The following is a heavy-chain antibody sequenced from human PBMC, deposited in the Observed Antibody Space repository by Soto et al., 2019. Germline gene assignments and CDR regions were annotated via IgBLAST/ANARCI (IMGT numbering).Heavy chain of an antibody. CDR3: ARRNYDFWSGMVGSFDWSRPDYYYYMDV. D-gene: IGHD3-3*01. Sequence: SETLSLTCAVSGGSISSSSYYWGWIRQPPGKWLEWIGSIYYSGSTYYNPSLKSRVTISVGASKNQLSLKLSSVTAEDTAVYYCARRNYDFWSGMVGSFDWSRPDYYYYMDVWGKGTTVTVSS. J-gene: IGHJ6*03. V-gene: IGHV4-39*01. CDR1: GGSISSSSYY. CDR2: IYYSGST.